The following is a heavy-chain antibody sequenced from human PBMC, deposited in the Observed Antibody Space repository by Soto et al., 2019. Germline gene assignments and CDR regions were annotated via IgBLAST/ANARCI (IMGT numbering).Heavy chain of an antibody. Sequence: GGSLRLSCAASGFTFSSYAMHWVRQAPGKGLEYVSAISSNGGSTYYANSVKGRFTISRDNSKNTLYLQMGSLRAEDMAVYYCARAHYDFWSGQAAYYWGQGTLVTVSS. CDR1: GFTFSSYA. D-gene: IGHD3-3*01. CDR2: ISSNGGST. J-gene: IGHJ4*02. V-gene: IGHV3-64*01. CDR3: ARAHYDFWSGQAAYY.